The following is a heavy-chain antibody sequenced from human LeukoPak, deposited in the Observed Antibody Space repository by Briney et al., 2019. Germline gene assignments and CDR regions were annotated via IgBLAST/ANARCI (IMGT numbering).Heavy chain of an antibody. V-gene: IGHV3-33*01. CDR1: GFTFNSNG. D-gene: IGHD3-10*01. J-gene: IGHJ4*02. CDR2: IWTDGSNK. CDR3: ARRGSGTYDFDY. Sequence: PGGSLRLSCAASGFTFNSNGMHWVRQAPGKGLEWVTVIWTDGSNKYYADSVKGRFTISRDNSKNSLYLQMNNLRAEDTAVYYCARRGSGTYDFDYWGQGTLVTVSS.